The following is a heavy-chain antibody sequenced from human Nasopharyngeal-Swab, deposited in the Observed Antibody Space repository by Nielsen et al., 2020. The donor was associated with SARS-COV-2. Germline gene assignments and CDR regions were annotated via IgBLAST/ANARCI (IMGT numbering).Heavy chain of an antibody. Sequence: WGSLRLSCVDSGLTFNTYTMNWVRQAPGKGLEWVSSISSGSSYIYYADSVRGRFTISSDNAKNLLYLEMNSLRAEDTAVYYCAREIYGYRYGSFYYFDLWGRGTLVTVSS. CDR3: AREIYGYRYGSFYYFDL. V-gene: IGHV3-21*01. CDR2: ISSGSSYI. J-gene: IGHJ2*01. CDR1: GLTFNTYT. D-gene: IGHD5-18*01.